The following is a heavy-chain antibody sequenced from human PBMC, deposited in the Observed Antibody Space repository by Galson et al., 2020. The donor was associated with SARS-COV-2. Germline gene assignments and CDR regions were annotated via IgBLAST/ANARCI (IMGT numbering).Heavy chain of an antibody. CDR2: IYTSGST. Sequence: SETLSLTCTVSGGSISSGSYYWSWIRQPAGKGLEWIGRIYTSGSTHYNHSLKSRVTISVDTSKNQLSLKLSSVTAADAAVYYCARAGVWRDYSAGGGDYFDYWGQGTLVTVSS. V-gene: IGHV4-61*02. CDR1: GGSISSGSYY. CDR3: ARAGVWRDYSAGGGDYFDY. J-gene: IGHJ4*02. D-gene: IGHD3-10*01.